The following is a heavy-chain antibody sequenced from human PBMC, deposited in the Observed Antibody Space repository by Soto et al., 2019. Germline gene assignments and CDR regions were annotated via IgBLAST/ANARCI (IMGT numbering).Heavy chain of an antibody. V-gene: IGHV4-59*01. CDR1: GGSISSYY. Sequence: QVQLQESGPGLVKPSETLSLSCSVSGGSISSYYWCWIRQPPGKGLEWIGYIYYTGSTNSNLSLKSRATISLDTSKNQFSLRLTSVTAADTTVYYCARASGCSYGSCAFDPWGQGTLVTVSS. J-gene: IGHJ5*02. CDR3: ARASGCSYGSCAFDP. D-gene: IGHD2-15*01. CDR2: IYYTGST.